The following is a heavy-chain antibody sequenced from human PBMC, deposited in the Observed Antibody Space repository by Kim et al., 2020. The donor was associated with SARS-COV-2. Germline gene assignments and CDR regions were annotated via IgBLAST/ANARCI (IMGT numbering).Heavy chain of an antibody. CDR3: ARLGSQYSSWFDP. D-gene: IGHD6-13*01. CDR1: GGSVSSTNW. CDR2: ISYSGST. V-gene: IGHV4-4*02. J-gene: IGHJ5*02. Sequence: SETLSLTCAVFGGSVSSTNWWTWVRQPPGTGLEWIGQISYSGSTKYNPSLKSRVTISVDTSYNHFSLRLTSVTAADTAVYYCARLGSQYSSWFDPWGQGTLVTVSS.